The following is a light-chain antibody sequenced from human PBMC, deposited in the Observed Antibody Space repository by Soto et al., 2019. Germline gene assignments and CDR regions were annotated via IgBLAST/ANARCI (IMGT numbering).Light chain of an antibody. V-gene: IGKV3-15*01. CDR3: QQYNNWPPWT. J-gene: IGKJ1*01. CDR1: QSLSGK. Sequence: EIVMTQSPDTLSLSPGERATLSCRASQSLSGKLAWYQLRPGQAPRLLIYDASIRATGIPARFSGSASGTVFTLNISSLQSEDFALYYCQQYNNWPPWTFGQGTKVEMK. CDR2: DAS.